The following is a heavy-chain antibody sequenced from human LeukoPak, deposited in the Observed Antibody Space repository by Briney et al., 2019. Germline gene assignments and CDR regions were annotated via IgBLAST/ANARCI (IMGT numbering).Heavy chain of an antibody. CDR1: GGSISGSDYW. Sequence: PSETLSLTCSVSGGSISGSDYWWAWIRQPPGKGLEWIGSIYYSGSTYHNPSLKSRVTISVDTSKNQFSLKLTSVTAADTAVYYCARHQEYSSSWASGFDPWGQGTLVTVSS. V-gene: IGHV4-39*01. J-gene: IGHJ5*02. CDR3: ARHQEYSSSWASGFDP. CDR2: IYYSGST. D-gene: IGHD6-13*01.